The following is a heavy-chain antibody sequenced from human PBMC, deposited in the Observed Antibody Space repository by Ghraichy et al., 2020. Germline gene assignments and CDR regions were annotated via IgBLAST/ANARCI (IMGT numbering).Heavy chain of an antibody. D-gene: IGHD5-18*01. CDR3: AKQRTAMAGSGMDV. V-gene: IGHV3-33*06. Sequence: GGYLRLSCAASDFIFGNFAMHWVRQAPGKGPEWVAVIFYDESKEYYADSVKGRFTISRDNYKKMLYLQMDSLRVEDTAVYYCAKQRTAMAGSGMDVWGQGTTVTVSS. J-gene: IGHJ6*02. CDR1: DFIFGNFA. CDR2: IFYDESKE.